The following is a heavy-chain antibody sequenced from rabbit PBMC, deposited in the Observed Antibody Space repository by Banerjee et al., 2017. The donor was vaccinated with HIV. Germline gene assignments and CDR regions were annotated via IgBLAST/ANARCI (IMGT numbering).Heavy chain of an antibody. D-gene: IGHD4-1*01. J-gene: IGHJ4*01. V-gene: IGHV1S47*01. CDR1: GFSFSSYF. CDR3: ARIDPRYYTSGWDYFNL. Sequence: QEQLEESGGDLVKPEGSLTLTCTASGFSFSSYFMNWVRQAPGKGLEWIGIIYAGEISTDYASWVNGRFTISSDNAQNTVDLQMNSLTAADTATYFCARIDPRYYTSGWDYFNLWGQGTLVTVS. CDR2: IYAGEIST.